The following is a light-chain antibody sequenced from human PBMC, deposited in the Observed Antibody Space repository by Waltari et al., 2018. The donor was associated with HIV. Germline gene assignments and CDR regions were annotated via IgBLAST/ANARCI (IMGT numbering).Light chain of an antibody. J-gene: IGLJ7*01. CDR3: YSTDDSGNPLAV. CDR1: ALPRQY. CDR2: EDN. V-gene: IGLV3-10*01. Sequence: SYELTQPPSVSVSPGQTARITCSGDALPRQYAFWSQQKSGQAPVLVIYEDNRRPSGIPERFSGSSSGTIATLTISGAQVEDEGDYYCYSTDDSGNPLAVFGGGTQLTVL.